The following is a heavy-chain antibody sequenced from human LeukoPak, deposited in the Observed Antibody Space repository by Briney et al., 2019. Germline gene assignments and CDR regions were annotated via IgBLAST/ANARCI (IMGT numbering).Heavy chain of an antibody. CDR3: ARAYDFWSGSEPTTGYYYYMDV. Sequence: SETLSLTCTVSGGSISSYYWSWIRQPAGKGLEWIGRIYTSGSTNYNPPLKSRVTMSVDTSKNQFSLKLSSVTAADTAVYYCARAYDFWSGSEPTTGYYYYMDVWGKGTTVTVSS. CDR2: IYTSGST. J-gene: IGHJ6*03. V-gene: IGHV4-4*07. CDR1: GGSISSYY. D-gene: IGHD3-3*01.